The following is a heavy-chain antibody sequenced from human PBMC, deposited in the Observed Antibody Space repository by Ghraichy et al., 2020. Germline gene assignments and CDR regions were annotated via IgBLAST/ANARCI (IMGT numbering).Heavy chain of an antibody. CDR2: ISSSSSYI. Sequence: GGSLRLSCAASGFTFSSYSMNWVRQAPGKGLEWVSSISSSSSYIYYADSVKGRFTISRDNAKNSLYLQMNSLRAEDTAVYYCAVVVVTAIPYYYYYGMDVWGQGTTVTVSS. J-gene: IGHJ6*02. D-gene: IGHD2-21*02. V-gene: IGHV3-21*01. CDR1: GFTFSSYS. CDR3: AVVVVTAIPYYYYYGMDV.